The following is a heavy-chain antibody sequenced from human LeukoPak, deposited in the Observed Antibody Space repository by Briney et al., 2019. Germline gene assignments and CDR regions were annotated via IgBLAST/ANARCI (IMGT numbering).Heavy chain of an antibody. CDR1: EFTFSSYA. D-gene: IGHD3-22*01. CDR3: VRGRFYYDTSGYFDY. CDR2: ISYDGTDK. Sequence: GGSLRLSCAASEFTFSSYAFHWVRQAPGKGLDWVTLISYDGTDKYYADSVKGRFTISRDNSKNTLYLQMNSLRPEDTAVYYCVRGRFYYDTSGYFDYWGQGTLVTVSS. V-gene: IGHV3-30*01. J-gene: IGHJ4*02.